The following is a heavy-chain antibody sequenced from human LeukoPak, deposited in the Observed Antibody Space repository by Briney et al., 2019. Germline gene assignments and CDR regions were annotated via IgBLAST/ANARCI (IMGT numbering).Heavy chain of an antibody. CDR2: IYYNGIT. J-gene: IGHJ4*02. CDR1: GDSISSYY. Sequence: SETLSLTCTVSGDSISSYYWSWIRQPPGKGLEWIGYIYYNGITNYSPSLKSRVTISLDTSENQFSLKLRSVTAADTAVYYCARDSGYSGSFDYWGQGTLVTVSS. D-gene: IGHD5-12*01. V-gene: IGHV4-59*01. CDR3: ARDSGYSGSFDY.